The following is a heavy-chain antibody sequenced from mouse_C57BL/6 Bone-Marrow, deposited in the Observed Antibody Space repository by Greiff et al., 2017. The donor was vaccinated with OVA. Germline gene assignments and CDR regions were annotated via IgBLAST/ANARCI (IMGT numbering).Heavy chain of an antibody. CDR2: IDPENGDP. V-gene: IGHV14-4*01. J-gene: IGHJ4*01. CDR3: TTGDEGGDYCAMDD. CDR1: GFNIKDDY. Sequence: VQLQQSGAELVRPGASVKLSCTASGFNIKDDYMHWVKQRPEQGLEWIGWIDPENGDPQYASKCKGKATITADTYSNTAYLQLSSLTSEETAVYYGTTGDEGGDYCAMDDWGQGTSVT.